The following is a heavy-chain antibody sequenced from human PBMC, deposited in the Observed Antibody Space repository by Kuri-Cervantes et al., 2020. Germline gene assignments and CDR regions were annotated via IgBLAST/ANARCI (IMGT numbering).Heavy chain of an antibody. Sequence: SVKVSCKASGGTSSSYAISWVRQAPGQGLEWMGGIIPIFGTANYAQKFQGRVTITTDESTSTAYMELSSLRSEDTAVYYCARGPSLYDSSGYYQNFDYWGQGTLVTVSS. CDR2: IIPIFGTA. J-gene: IGHJ4*02. CDR3: ARGPSLYDSSGYYQNFDY. CDR1: GGTSSSYA. V-gene: IGHV1-69*05. D-gene: IGHD3-22*01.